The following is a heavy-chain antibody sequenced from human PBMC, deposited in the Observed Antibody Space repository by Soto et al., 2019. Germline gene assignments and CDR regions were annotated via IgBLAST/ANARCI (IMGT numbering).Heavy chain of an antibody. CDR2: ISSNGGST. CDR3: VKDRYVDY. CDR1: GFTISSCA. V-gene: IGHV3-64D*06. Sequence: GGSLRLSCSVFGFTISSCAMHWVRQAPGKGLQYVSSISSNGGSTYYADSVKGRFTISRDNSKNTLYLQMSSLRIEDTAMYYCVKDRYVDYWGQGTLVTVSS. J-gene: IGHJ4*02.